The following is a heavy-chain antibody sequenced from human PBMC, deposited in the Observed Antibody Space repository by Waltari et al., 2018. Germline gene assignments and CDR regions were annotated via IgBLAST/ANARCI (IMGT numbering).Heavy chain of an antibody. Sequence: VQLQESGPGLVKPSQTLSLTCTVSGGSISSGGYYWSWIRQHPGKGLEWVSAISGSGGSTYYADSVKGRFTISRDNSKNTLYLQMNSLRAEDTAVYYCAKGGYYDFWSGQNWFDPWGQGTLVTVSS. CDR1: GGSISSGGYY. CDR3: AKGGYYDFWSGQNWFDP. CDR2: ISGSGGST. V-gene: IGHV3-23*01. D-gene: IGHD3-3*01. J-gene: IGHJ5*02.